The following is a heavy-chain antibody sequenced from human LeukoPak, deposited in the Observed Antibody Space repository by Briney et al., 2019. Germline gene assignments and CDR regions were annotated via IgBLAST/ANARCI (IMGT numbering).Heavy chain of an antibody. D-gene: IGHD5-12*01. CDR1: GFTFSSYE. V-gene: IGHV3-48*03. CDR3: ASSIVATIRGASDI. CDR2: ISSSGSTI. J-gene: IGHJ3*02. Sequence: GGSLRLSCAASGFTFSSYEMNWVRRAPGKGLEWVSYISSSGSTIYYADSVKGRFTISRDNAKNSLYLQMNSLRAEDTAVYYCASSIVATIRGASDIWGQRTMVTVSS.